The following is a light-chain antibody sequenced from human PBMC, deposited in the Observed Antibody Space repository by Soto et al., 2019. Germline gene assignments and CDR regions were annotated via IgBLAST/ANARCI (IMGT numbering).Light chain of an antibody. J-gene: IGKJ1*01. Sequence: EIVMTQSPATLSVSPGERATLSCRASQSVSSNLAWYQQQPGQAPRLLIYGASTRATGIPARFSGSGSGTEFTLTISSLQAEYFAFYYCQQYKTWPRTFGQGTKVEIK. CDR1: QSVSSN. V-gene: IGKV3-15*01. CDR3: QQYKTWPRT. CDR2: GAS.